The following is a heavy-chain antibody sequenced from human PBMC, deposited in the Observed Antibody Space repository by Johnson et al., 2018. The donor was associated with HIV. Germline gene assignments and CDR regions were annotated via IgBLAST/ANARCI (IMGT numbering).Heavy chain of an antibody. CDR1: NFTFKDYY. CDR3: AKAPYNWNAGLFGAFDM. D-gene: IGHD1-20*01. J-gene: IGHJ3*02. CDR2: ISGSGFDT. V-gene: IGHV3-11*04. Sequence: QVQLVESGGDLIKPGGSLRLSCAASNFTFKDYYMNWIRQAPGKGLERISSISGSGFDTFYADSGKGRFTIPRDNAKKSRYLQMSSLRAEDKAVYCCAKAPYNWNAGLFGAFDMWRRGTKVTVSS.